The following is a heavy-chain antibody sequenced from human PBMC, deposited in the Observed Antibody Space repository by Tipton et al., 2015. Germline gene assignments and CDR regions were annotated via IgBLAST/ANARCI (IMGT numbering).Heavy chain of an antibody. D-gene: IGHD2-15*01. CDR1: GGSFNHSPYY. CDR2: IYYSGNT. V-gene: IGHV4-39*01. J-gene: IGHJ4*02. Sequence: TLSLTCTVSGGSFNHSPYYWGWIRQPPGKGLEWIGSIYYSGNTYYNPSLKSRVTISVDTSKNQFSLKLRSVTAADTAVYYCARLPRFGYCSGGSCYTIDCWGQGTLVTVSS. CDR3: ARLPRFGYCSGGSCYTIDC.